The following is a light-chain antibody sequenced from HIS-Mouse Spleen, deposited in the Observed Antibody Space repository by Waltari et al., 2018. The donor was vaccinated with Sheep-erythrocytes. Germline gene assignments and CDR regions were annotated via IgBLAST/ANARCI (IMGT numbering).Light chain of an antibody. J-gene: IGLJ1*01. Sequence: QSVLTQPPSASGTPGPRVTISCSGSSSNSGSNIVNWYQQLPGTAPKLLIYSNNQRPSGVPDRFSGSKSGTSASLAISGLQSEDEADYYCAAWDDSLNGYVFGTGTKVTVL. CDR2: SNN. CDR3: AAWDDSLNGYV. CDR1: SSNSGSNI. V-gene: IGLV1-44*01.